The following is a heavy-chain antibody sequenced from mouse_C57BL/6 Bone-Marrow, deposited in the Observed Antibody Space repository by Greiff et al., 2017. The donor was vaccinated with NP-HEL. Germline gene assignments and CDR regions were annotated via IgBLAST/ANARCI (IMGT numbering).Heavy chain of an antibody. V-gene: IGHV5-4*01. CDR2: ISDGGSYN. D-gene: IGHD1-1*01. CDR1: GFTFSSYA. CDR3: ARDIYYGSSDDY. J-gene: IGHJ2*01. Sequence: EVKLMESGGGLVKPGGSLKLSCAASGFTFSSYAMSWVRQTPEKRLEWVATISDGGSYNYNPDNVKGRFTISKDKSKNNLYLQLSHLKSEDTAMYYGARDIYYGSSDDYWGQGTTLTVSS.